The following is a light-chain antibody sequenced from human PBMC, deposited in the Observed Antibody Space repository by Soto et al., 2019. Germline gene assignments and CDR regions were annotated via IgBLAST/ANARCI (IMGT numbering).Light chain of an antibody. V-gene: IGLV1-40*01. CDR1: SSNIGAGYD. CDR3: QSYDGSLYV. J-gene: IGLJ1*01. CDR2: GNS. Sequence: QSVLTQPPSVSGAPGQSVTISCTGSSSNIGAGYDVHWYQQFPGAAPKLLIYGNSNRPSGVPDRFSGSKSGTSASLAISGLLAEDEVDYYCQSYDGSLYVFGSGTKVTVL.